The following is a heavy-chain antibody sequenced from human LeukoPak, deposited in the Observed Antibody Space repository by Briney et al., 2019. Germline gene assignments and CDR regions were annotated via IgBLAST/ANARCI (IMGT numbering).Heavy chain of an antibody. V-gene: IGHV3-64*01. CDR2: ISSNGGST. CDR3: ARGRFGEQKPGDY. CDR1: GFTFSSYA. J-gene: IGHJ4*02. D-gene: IGHD3-10*01. Sequence: GGSLRLSCAAFGFTFSSYAMHWVRQAPGKGLEYVSAISSNGGSTYYANSVKGRFTISRDNSKNTLYLQMGSLRAEDMAVYYCARGRFGEQKPGDYWGQGTLVTVSS.